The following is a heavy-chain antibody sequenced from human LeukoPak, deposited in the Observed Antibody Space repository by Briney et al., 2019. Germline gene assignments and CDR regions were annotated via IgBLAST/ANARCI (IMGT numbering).Heavy chain of an antibody. Sequence: ASVKVSCKASGYTFTSYYMHWVRQAPGQGLEWMGIINPSGGSTSYAQKFQGRVTMTGDTSTSTVYMELSSLRSEDTAVYYCASGDSSWYYFDYWGQGALVTVSS. CDR3: ASGDSSWYYFDY. CDR1: GYTFTSYY. D-gene: IGHD6-13*01. V-gene: IGHV1-46*03. J-gene: IGHJ4*02. CDR2: INPSGGST.